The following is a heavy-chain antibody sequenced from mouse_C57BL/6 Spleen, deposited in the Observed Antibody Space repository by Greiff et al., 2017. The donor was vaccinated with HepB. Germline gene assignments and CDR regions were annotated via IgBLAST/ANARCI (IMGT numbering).Heavy chain of an antibody. Sequence: VQLQQSGPELVKPGASVKISCKASGYAFSSSWMNWVKQRPGKGLEWIGRIYPGDGDTNYNGKFKGKATLTADKSSSTAYMQLSSLTSEDSAVYFCAIYYDYGAWFAYWGQRTLVTVSA. CDR2: IYPGDGDT. D-gene: IGHD2-4*01. J-gene: IGHJ3*01. CDR1: GYAFSSSW. CDR3: AIYYDYGAWFAY. V-gene: IGHV1-82*01.